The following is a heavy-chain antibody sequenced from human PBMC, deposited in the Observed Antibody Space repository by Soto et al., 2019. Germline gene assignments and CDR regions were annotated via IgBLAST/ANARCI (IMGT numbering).Heavy chain of an antibody. Sequence: QLQLQESGPGLVKPSETLSLTCTVSGGSISSSSYYWGWIRQPPGKGLEWIGSIYYSGSTYYNPSLKSRVTISVDTSKNQFSLKLSSVTAADTAVYYCARQALVEPYYYYYYMDVWGKGTTVTVSS. V-gene: IGHV4-39*01. CDR1: GGSISSSSYY. CDR2: IYYSGST. J-gene: IGHJ6*03. D-gene: IGHD6-6*01. CDR3: ARQALVEPYYYYYYMDV.